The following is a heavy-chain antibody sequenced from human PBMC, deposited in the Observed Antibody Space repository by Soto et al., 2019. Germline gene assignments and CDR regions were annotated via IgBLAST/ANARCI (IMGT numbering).Heavy chain of an antibody. J-gene: IGHJ1*01. CDR1: GFTFSNYA. Sequence: EVQLLESGGGWVQPGGSLRLSCVASGFTFSNYAMSWVRQAPGRGLEWVSAISGSGGSTHYADSVKGRFTISRDNSKNTLYLHITSLRDEDTTVYYCAKYLSQRKSYPEYFQLWGQCTPVTVSS. CDR2: ISGSGGST. V-gene: IGHV3-23*01. CDR3: AKYLSQRKSYPEYFQL.